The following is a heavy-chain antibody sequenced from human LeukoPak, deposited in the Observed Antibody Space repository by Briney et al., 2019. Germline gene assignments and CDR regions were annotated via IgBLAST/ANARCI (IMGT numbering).Heavy chain of an antibody. CDR1: GFTFSSFW. V-gene: IGHV3-7*03. CDR2: MNIDGSEK. Sequence: GGSLRLSCAAPGFTFSSFWMGWVRQTPGKRLEWVANMNIDGSEKYYADSVKGRFAISRDNAKNSLYLQMNSLRVEDTAVYYCANIRGGWGQGTLVTVSS. J-gene: IGHJ4*02. CDR3: ANIRGG. D-gene: IGHD3-16*01.